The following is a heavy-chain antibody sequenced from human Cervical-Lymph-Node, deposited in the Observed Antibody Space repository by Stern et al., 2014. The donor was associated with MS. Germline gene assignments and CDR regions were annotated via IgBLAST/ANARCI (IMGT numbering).Heavy chain of an antibody. Sequence: QVQLVQSGAEVKKPGASVKVSCKASGYTFTSYGISWVRQAPGQGLEWMGWISAYNGNTNDAQKLQGRVTMTTDTSTSTAYMELRSLRSDDTAVYYGAREPRMYSSGWTYFDDWGQGTLVTVSS. CDR1: GYTFTSYG. CDR2: ISAYNGNT. D-gene: IGHD6-19*01. J-gene: IGHJ4*02. V-gene: IGHV1-18*01. CDR3: AREPRMYSSGWTYFDD.